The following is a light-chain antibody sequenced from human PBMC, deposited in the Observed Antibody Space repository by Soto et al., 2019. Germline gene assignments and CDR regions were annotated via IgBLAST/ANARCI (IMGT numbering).Light chain of an antibody. V-gene: IGKV1-5*01. CDR3: QQYNTYSTWT. CDR1: QSISRW. J-gene: IGKJ1*01. CDR2: DAS. Sequence: DIQMTQSPSTLSASVGDRVTIACRASQSISRWLAWYQQKPGKAPKVLIYDASTLDSGVPSRFSGSGSGTDFTLTISSLQPDDFETYYCQQYNTYSTWTFGQGTKLEIK.